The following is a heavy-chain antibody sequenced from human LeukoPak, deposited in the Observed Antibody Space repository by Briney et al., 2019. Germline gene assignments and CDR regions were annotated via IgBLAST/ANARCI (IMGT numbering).Heavy chain of an antibody. CDR1: GFTFSSYV. Sequence: PGGSLRLSCGASGFTFSSYVMSWVRQAPGKGLEWVSAISGSGGSTYYADSVKGRFTISRDNSKNTLYLQMNSLRDEDTAVYYCARRLYSYGYIDHWGQGTLVTVSS. D-gene: IGHD5-18*01. CDR3: ARRLYSYGYIDH. V-gene: IGHV3-23*01. CDR2: ISGSGGST. J-gene: IGHJ4*02.